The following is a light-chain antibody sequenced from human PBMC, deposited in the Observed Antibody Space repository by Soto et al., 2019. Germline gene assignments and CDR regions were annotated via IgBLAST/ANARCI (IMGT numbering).Light chain of an antibody. CDR1: QAVGNAY. Sequence: EIVLTQSPGTLSSSPGERATLSCRASQAVGNAYLAWYQHKPGQVPRLLIHGASNRATGIPDRFSGGGSGTDFHLTINRLEPEDFAVYYCQQFGSSPYTFGQGTRLEIK. CDR3: QQFGSSPYT. V-gene: IGKV3-20*01. J-gene: IGKJ2*01. CDR2: GAS.